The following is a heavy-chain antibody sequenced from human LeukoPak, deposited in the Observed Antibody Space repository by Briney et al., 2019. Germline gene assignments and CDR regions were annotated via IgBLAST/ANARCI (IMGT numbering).Heavy chain of an antibody. V-gene: IGHV4-59*01. D-gene: IGHD3-22*01. Sequence: PSETLSLTCTVSGGSISSYCWSWIRQPPGKGLEWIGYIYYSGSTNYNPSLKSRVTISVDTSKNQFSLKLSSVTAADTAVYYCARGSSGYLSYFDYWGQGTLVTVSS. J-gene: IGHJ4*02. CDR1: GGSISSYC. CDR3: ARGSSGYLSYFDY. CDR2: IYYSGST.